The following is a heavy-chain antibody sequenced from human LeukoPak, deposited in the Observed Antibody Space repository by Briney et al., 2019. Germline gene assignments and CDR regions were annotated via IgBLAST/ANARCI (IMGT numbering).Heavy chain of an antibody. CDR3: AGGSGWPHFDY. CDR2: IYDSGST. CDR1: GGSISSYY. Sequence: SETLSLTCTVSGGSISSYYWSWIRLPPGKGLEWIGYIYDSGSTNYNPSLKSRVTISVDTSKNQFSLNLSSVTAADTAVYYCAGGSGWPHFDYWGQGALVTVSS. V-gene: IGHV4-59*01. J-gene: IGHJ4*02. D-gene: IGHD6-19*01.